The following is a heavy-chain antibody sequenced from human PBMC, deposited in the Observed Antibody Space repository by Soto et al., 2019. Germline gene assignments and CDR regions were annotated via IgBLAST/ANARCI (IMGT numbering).Heavy chain of an antibody. D-gene: IGHD2-15*01. Sequence: WETLSLTCTVSGGSISDISYCWGWIRQPPGKGLQWIGCMFYSGATYYNPSLKNRVTLSVDTSNNEFSLKLVSVTAPDTAVYYCARHKSGSDWLDPWGQGTLVTSPQ. V-gene: IGHV4-39*01. CDR1: GGSISDISYC. J-gene: IGHJ5*02. CDR3: ARHKSGSDWLDP. CDR2: MFYSGAT.